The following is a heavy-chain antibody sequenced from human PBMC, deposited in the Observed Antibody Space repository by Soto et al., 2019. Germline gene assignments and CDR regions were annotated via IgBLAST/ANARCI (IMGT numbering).Heavy chain of an antibody. V-gene: IGHV1-46*01. CDR2: INPSGGST. J-gene: IGHJ5*02. Sequence: ASVKVSCKASGYTFTSYYMHWVRQAPGQGLEWMGIINPSGGSTSYAQKFQGRVTMTRDTSTSTVYMELRSLRSDDTAIYYCARSSGGNFGIIIEGSNWFDPWGQGTLVTVSS. D-gene: IGHD3-3*01. CDR1: GYTFTSYY. CDR3: ARSSGGNFGIIIEGSNWFDP.